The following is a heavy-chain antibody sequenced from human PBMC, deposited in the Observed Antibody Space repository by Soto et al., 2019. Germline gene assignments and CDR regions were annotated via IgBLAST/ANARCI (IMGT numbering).Heavy chain of an antibody. Sequence: GGSLRLSCALFGLPLCRYAMSWVRPAPGKGLEWVSAISGSGGSTYYADSVKGRFTISRDNSKNTLYLQMNSLRAEDTAVYYCARGGYGIAYYYYYMDVWGKGTTVTVSS. CDR2: ISGSGGST. D-gene: IGHD6-13*01. CDR1: GLPLCRYA. J-gene: IGHJ6*03. CDR3: ARGGYGIAYYYYYMDV. V-gene: IGHV3-23*01.